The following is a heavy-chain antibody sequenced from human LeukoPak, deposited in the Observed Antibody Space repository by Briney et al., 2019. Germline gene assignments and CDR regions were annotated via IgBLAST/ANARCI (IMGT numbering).Heavy chain of an antibody. CDR1: GFSFSSYG. CDR3: ARDSNSSGYVPSDY. D-gene: IGHD3-22*01. CDR2: ISSDGADK. V-gene: IGHV3-30*03. J-gene: IGHJ4*02. Sequence: GRSLRLSCAASGFSFSSYGIHWVRQAPGKGLEWVAVISSDGADKYYADSVKGRFTISRDNSKNTLYLQMNSLRAEDTAVYYCARDSNSSGYVPSDYWGQGTLVTVSS.